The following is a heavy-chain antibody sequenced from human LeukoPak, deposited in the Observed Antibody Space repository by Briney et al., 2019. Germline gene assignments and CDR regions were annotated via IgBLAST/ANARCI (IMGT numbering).Heavy chain of an antibody. D-gene: IGHD3-10*02. J-gene: IGHJ4*02. V-gene: IGHV4-59*01. CDR2: IYYSGNT. Sequence: SETLSLTCTVSGGSISPYYWSWIRQPPGKGLEWPGYIYYSGNTDYNPSLKSRVAISVDTSKNQFSLKLSSVTAADTAVYYCARSTGSTMFIDYWGQGTLVTVSS. CDR1: GGSISPYY. CDR3: ARSTGSTMFIDY.